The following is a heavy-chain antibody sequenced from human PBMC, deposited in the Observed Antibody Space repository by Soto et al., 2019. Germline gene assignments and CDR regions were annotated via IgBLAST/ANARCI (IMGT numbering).Heavy chain of an antibody. CDR3: ARYCSDGGCYAGMDV. V-gene: IGHV3-53*01. Sequence: EVQLVESGGGLIQPGGSLRLSCAASGFTVSSNYMSWVRQAPGKGLEWVSVIYSGGDTYYADSVKGRFTVSRDDSKNTLYLQMNSLRAEDTAIYYCARYCSDGGCYAGMDVWGQGTTVTVSS. J-gene: IGHJ6*02. D-gene: IGHD2-15*01. CDR1: GFTVSSNY. CDR2: IYSGGDT.